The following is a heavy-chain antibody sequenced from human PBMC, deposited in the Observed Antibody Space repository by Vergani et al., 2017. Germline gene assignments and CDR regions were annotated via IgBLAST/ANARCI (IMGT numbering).Heavy chain of an antibody. Sequence: QLQLQESGPGLVKPSETLSLTCTVSGGSISSSSYYWGWIRQPPGKGLEWIGSIIYSGSTYYNPSLKSRVTISVDTSKNQFSLKLSSVTAADTAVYYCASFVVVTAIFDYWGQGTLVTVSS. D-gene: IGHD2-21*02. J-gene: IGHJ4*02. CDR3: ASFVVVTAIFDY. CDR1: GGSISSSSYY. CDR2: IIYSGST. V-gene: IGHV4-39*01.